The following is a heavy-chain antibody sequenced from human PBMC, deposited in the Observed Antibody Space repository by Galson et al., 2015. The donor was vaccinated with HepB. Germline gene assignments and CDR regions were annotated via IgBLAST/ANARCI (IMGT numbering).Heavy chain of an antibody. J-gene: IGHJ6*02. Sequence: SLRLSCAASGFTFGDYAMSWVRQAPGKGLEWVGFIRSKAYGGTTEYAASVKARFTISRDDSKSIAYLQMNSLKTEDTAVYYCTRELTIPYYYYGMDVWGQGTTVTVSS. D-gene: IGHD2-2*02. CDR1: GFTFGDYA. CDR2: IRSKAYGGTT. V-gene: IGHV3-49*04. CDR3: TRELTIPYYYYGMDV.